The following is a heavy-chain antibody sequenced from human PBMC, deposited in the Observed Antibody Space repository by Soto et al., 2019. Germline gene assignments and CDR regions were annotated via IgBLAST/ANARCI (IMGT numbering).Heavy chain of an antibody. CDR2: IIPIFGTA. CDR1: GGTFSSYA. V-gene: IGHV1-69*01. D-gene: IGHD6-13*01. Sequence: QVQLVQSGAEVKKPGSSVKVSCKASGGTFSSYAISWVRQAPGQGLEWMGGIIPIFGTANYAQKFQGRVTITADESTGRSSTELSSLRSEDTAVYYCAREELPIYIAAAGTIWGQGTLVTVSS. J-gene: IGHJ4*02. CDR3: AREELPIYIAAAGTI.